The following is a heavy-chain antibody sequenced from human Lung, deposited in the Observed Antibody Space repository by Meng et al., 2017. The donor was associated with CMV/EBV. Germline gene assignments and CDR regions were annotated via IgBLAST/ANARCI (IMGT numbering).Heavy chain of an antibody. CDR1: DYSFPAHY. V-gene: IGHV1-2*02. CDR3: ARDNNWGPDY. Sequence: SVXVSCHPSDYSFPAHYFHWVRQAPGQGLEWMGWIHPHRGDTNYAQQFQGRVTLTRDTSINTGYMELTRLTSDDTAVYYCARDNNWGPDYWGQGTLVTVSS. CDR2: IHPHRGDT. J-gene: IGHJ4*02. D-gene: IGHD7-27*01.